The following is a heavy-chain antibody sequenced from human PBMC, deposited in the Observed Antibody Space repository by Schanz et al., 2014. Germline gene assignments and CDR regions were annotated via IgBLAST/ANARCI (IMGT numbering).Heavy chain of an antibody. CDR3: ARDTSYGMDV. Sequence: QVQLVESGGGVVQPGRSLRLSCAASGFTFSSYGIHWFRQPAGKGLEWVAVIWNNGVTKYYADSVRGRFTISRDRFQNTLYLRMSSLRAEDTAVYYCARDTSYGMDVWGQGTTVTVSS. CDR2: IWNNGVTK. J-gene: IGHJ6*02. CDR1: GFTFSSYG. V-gene: IGHV3-33*01.